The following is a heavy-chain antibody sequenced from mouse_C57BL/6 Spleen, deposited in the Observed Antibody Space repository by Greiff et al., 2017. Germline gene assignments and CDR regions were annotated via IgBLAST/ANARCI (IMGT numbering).Heavy chain of an antibody. D-gene: IGHD2-12*01. CDR1: GFTFSSYA. Sequence: EVQGVESGGGLVKPGGSLKLSCAASGFTFSSYAMSWVRQTPEKRLEWVATISDGGSYTYYPDNLKGRFTISRDNAKNNLYLQMSHLKSEDTAMYYCARDYDYAMDYWGQGTSVTVSS. J-gene: IGHJ4*01. CDR2: ISDGGSYT. CDR3: ARDYDYAMDY. V-gene: IGHV5-4*01.